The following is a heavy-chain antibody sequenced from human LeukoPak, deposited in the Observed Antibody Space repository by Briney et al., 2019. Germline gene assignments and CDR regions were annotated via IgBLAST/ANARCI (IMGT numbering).Heavy chain of an antibody. J-gene: IGHJ4*02. CDR2: VRYGGNIK. D-gene: IGHD3-9*01. CDR3: AKDLGTEYNIFDY. CDR1: EFTFSAYA. V-gene: IGHV3-30*02. Sequence: GGSLRLSCATSEFTFSAYAMHWIRQAPGRGLEWVAFVRYGGNIKYYADSVKGRFTISRDNPKNTLYLQMNSLRPEDTAVYYCAKDLGTEYNIFDYWGQGTLVTVCS.